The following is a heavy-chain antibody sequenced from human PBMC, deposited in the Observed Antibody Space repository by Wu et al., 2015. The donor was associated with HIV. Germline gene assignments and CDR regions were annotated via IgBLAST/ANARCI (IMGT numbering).Heavy chain of an antibody. CDR2: MNPNSGSA. Sequence: QVQLVQSGAEVKKTGASVKVSCKASEYTFTSYDINWVRQATGQGLEWMGWMNPNSGSAGYAQKFQGRVTMTRNTSISTAYMELSSLRSDDTALYYCARGDRDYYFYMDVWGKGTTVIVSS. CDR3: ARGDRDYYFYMDV. V-gene: IGHV1-8*01. CDR1: EYTFTSYD. J-gene: IGHJ6*03.